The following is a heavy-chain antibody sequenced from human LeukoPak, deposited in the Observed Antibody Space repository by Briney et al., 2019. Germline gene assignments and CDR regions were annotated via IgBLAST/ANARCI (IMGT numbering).Heavy chain of an antibody. Sequence: GASVKVSCKASGYTFTSYAMNWVRQAPGQGLEWMGWINTNTGNPTYAQGFTGRFAFSLDTSVSTAYLQISSLKAEDTAVYYCAREDTESGYSSGWYAGGVDYWGQGTLVTVSS. D-gene: IGHD6-19*01. J-gene: IGHJ4*02. CDR2: INTNTGNP. CDR3: AREDTESGYSSGWYAGGVDY. V-gene: IGHV7-4-1*02. CDR1: GYTFTSYA.